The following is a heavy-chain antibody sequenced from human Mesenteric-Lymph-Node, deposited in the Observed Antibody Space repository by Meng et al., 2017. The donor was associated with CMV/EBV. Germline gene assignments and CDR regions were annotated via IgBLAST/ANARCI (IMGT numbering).Heavy chain of an antibody. CDR2: VKSKTDGGTT. D-gene: IGHD6-13*01. V-gene: IGHV3-15*01. J-gene: IGHJ4*02. CDR3: TTDRVAAAGRTGDYFDN. CDR1: GFTFNNAW. Sequence: GESLQISCAASGFTFNNAWMSWVRQAPGKGLEWVGLVKSKTDGGTTDFAAPVKGRFSISRNDSENTLYLQMNSLKSEDTAVYYCTTDRVAAAGRTGDYFDNWGQGTLVTVSS.